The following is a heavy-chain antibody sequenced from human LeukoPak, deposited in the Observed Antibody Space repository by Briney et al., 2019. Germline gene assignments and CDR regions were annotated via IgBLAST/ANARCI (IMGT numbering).Heavy chain of an antibody. Sequence: PGGSLRLSCAASGFTVSSNYMSWVRQAPGKGLEWVSVIYSGGSTYYADSVKGRFTISRDNSKNTLYLQMNSLRAEDTAVYYCARALTATTGIGWGYYFDYWGQGTLVTV. J-gene: IGHJ4*02. D-gene: IGHD1-26*01. CDR1: GFTVSSNY. CDR3: ARALTATTGIGWGYYFDY. CDR2: IYSGGST. V-gene: IGHV3-53*01.